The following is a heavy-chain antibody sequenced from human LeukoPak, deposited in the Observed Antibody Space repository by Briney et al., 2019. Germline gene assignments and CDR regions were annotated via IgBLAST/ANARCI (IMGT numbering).Heavy chain of an antibody. J-gene: IGHJ4*02. CDR3: AAGHQNSLEGY. CDR2: IGVGT. D-gene: IGHD1-1*01. Sequence: GGSLRLSCAASGFIITDWPLSWVRQARGEGLEWGSAIGVGTHYTESVKGRVTISRDASKNTLYLQMNSLTVEDTAIYFCAAGHQNSLEGYWGQGTLVSVAS. V-gene: IGHV3-23*01. CDR1: GFIITDWP.